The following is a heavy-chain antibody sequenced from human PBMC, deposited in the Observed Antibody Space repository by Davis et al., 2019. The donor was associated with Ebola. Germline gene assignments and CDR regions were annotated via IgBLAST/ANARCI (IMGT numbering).Heavy chain of an antibody. D-gene: IGHD1-26*01. Sequence: ASVQVSCKASGYTFTSYRISWVRQAPGQRLEGMGWISAYNGNTNYAQKLQGRVTMTTDTSTSTAYMELRSLRSDDTAVYYCAREGACPPEVGATTPLCYYYGMDVWGQGTTVTVSS. CDR3: AREGACPPEVGATTPLCYYYGMDV. CDR1: GYTFTSYR. V-gene: IGHV1-18*01. J-gene: IGHJ6*02. CDR2: ISAYNGNT.